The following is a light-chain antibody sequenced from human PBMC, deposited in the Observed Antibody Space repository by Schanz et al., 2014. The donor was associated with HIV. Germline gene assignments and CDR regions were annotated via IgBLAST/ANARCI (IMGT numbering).Light chain of an antibody. V-gene: IGLV2-14*03. CDR1: SSDIGGYNY. Sequence: QSALTQPASVSGSPGQSITISCTGTSSDIGGYNYVSWYQQHPGKAPKLMIYGVTDRPSGASNRFSGSKSGNTASLSISGLQAEDEADYYCSSHTSGRALFGGGTKLTVL. CDR2: GVT. CDR3: SSHTSGRAL. J-gene: IGLJ2*01.